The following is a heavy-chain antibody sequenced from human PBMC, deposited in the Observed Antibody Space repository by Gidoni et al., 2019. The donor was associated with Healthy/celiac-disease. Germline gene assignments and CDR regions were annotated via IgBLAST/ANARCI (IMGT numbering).Heavy chain of an antibody. CDR3: ARDGGDFWSGYFSAGNRFDP. Sequence: GLEWIGYIYYSGSTYYNPSLKSRVTISVDTSKNQFSLKLSSVTAADTAVYYCARDGGDFWSGYFSAGNRFDPWGQGTLVTVSS. CDR2: IYYSGST. J-gene: IGHJ5*02. V-gene: IGHV4-31*02. D-gene: IGHD3-3*01.